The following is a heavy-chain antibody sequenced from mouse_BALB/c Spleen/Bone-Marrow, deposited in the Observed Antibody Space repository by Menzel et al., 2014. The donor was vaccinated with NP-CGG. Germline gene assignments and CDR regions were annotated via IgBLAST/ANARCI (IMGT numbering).Heavy chain of an antibody. CDR3: ARPYDFGAWFAY. D-gene: IGHD2-4*01. CDR2: ISSGGSYT. J-gene: IGHJ3*01. Sequence: DVKLVESGGDLVKPRGSLKLSCAASGFTFSSYGMSWVRQTPDKRLEWVATISSGGSYTYYPDSVKGRFTISRDNAKNTLYLQMSSLKSEDTAMYYCARPYDFGAWFAYWGQGTLVTVSA. CDR1: GFTFSSYG. V-gene: IGHV5-6*02.